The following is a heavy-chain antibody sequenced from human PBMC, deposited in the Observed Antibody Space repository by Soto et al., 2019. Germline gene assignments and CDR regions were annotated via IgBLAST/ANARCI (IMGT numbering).Heavy chain of an antibody. Sequence: SETLSLTCTVSGDSISSYYWSWIRQPPGKGLEWIGYIYYSGSTNYNPSLKSRVTISVDTSKNQFSLKLSSVTAADTAVYYCARGVVVAASYDYWGQGTLVTVSS. CDR2: IYYSGST. J-gene: IGHJ4*02. CDR1: GDSISSYY. D-gene: IGHD2-15*01. CDR3: ARGVVVAASYDY. V-gene: IGHV4-59*08.